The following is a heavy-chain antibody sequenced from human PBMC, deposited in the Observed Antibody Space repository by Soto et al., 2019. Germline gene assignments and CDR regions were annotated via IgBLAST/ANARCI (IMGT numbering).Heavy chain of an antibody. V-gene: IGHV4-39*01. CDR3: ARDVGSLPHDSFDI. J-gene: IGHJ3*02. CDR2: IYYSGST. D-gene: IGHD3-22*01. CDR1: GGSCSSSSYY. Sequence: AETLSLTCTVSGGSCSSSSYYWGWIRQPPGKGLEWIGSIYYSGSTYYNPSLKSRVTISVDTSKNQFSLKLSSVTAADTAVYYCARDVGSLPHDSFDIWGQGTMVTVS.